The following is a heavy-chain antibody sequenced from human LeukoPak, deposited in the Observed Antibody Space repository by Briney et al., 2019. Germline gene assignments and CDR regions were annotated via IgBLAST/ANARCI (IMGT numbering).Heavy chain of an antibody. J-gene: IGHJ4*02. Sequence: QPGGSLRLSCAASGFTFSSYAMSWVRQVPGKGLEWVSVISGSGDNTYYADSVKGRFTISRDNSKNMLYLQMNSLRAEDTAVYYCAKGLQYSSSWYALGYYFDYWAREPWSPSPQ. CDR2: ISGSGDNT. CDR3: AKGLQYSSSWYALGYYFDY. V-gene: IGHV3-23*01. D-gene: IGHD6-13*01. CDR1: GFTFSSYA.